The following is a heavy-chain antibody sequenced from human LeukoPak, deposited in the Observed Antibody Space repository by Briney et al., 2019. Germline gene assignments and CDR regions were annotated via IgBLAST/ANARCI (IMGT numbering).Heavy chain of an antibody. J-gene: IGHJ1*01. D-gene: IGHD4-17*01. V-gene: IGHV5-51*01. Sequence: GASLKISCQGSGYSFTSYWIGWVRQLPGKGLEWMGIIYPGDSDTRYSPSFQGQVTISADKSINTAYLQWSSLKASDTAMYYCARTTVTPGDFQHWGQGTLVTVSS. CDR3: ARTTVTPGDFQH. CDR1: GYSFTSYW. CDR2: IYPGDSDT.